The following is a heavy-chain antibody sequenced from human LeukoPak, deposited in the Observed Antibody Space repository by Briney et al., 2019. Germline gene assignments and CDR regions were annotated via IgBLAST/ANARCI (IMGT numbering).Heavy chain of an antibody. J-gene: IGHJ4*02. CDR3: ARDRSGSRIVDY. CDR1: GFTFSSYA. D-gene: IGHD3-10*01. CDR2: ISSNGGST. V-gene: IGHV3-64*01. Sequence: GGSLRLSCAASGFTFSSYAMSWVRQAPGKGLEYVSAISSNGGSTYYANSVKGRFTISRDNSKNTLYLQMGSLRAEDMAVYYCARDRSGSRIVDYWGQGTLVTVSS.